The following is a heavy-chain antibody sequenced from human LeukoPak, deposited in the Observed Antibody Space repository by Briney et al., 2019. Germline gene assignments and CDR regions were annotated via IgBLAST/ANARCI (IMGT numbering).Heavy chain of an antibody. V-gene: IGHV3-23*01. Sequence: GGSLRLSCAASGFTFNFFAMSWVRQAPGKGPEWVAFISGGGGKTDYADSVKGRFTISRDKSQNTVYLHMSSLRAEDTAIYYCAKARIATSGRDAFDVWGHGTTVIVSS. CDR1: GFTFNFFA. CDR3: AKARIATSGRDAFDV. CDR2: ISGGGGKT. D-gene: IGHD6-13*01. J-gene: IGHJ3*01.